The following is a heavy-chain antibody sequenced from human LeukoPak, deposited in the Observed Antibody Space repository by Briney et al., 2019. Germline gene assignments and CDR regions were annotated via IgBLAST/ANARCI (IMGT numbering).Heavy chain of an antibody. CDR2: IFHSGST. Sequence: SETLSLTCAVSSGSIFSSNWWSWVRQPPGKGLEWIGQIFHSGSTSYSPSLKSRVTISVDKSKNQFSLNLTSVTAADTAVYYCARGWGPIVVVTAGNWFDPWGQGTLVTVSS. J-gene: IGHJ5*02. CDR1: SGSIFSSNW. CDR3: ARGWGPIVVVTAGNWFDP. D-gene: IGHD2-21*02. V-gene: IGHV4-4*02.